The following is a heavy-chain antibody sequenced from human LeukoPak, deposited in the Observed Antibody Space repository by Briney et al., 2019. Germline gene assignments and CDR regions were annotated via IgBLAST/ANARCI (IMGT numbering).Heavy chain of an antibody. Sequence: GGSLRLSCAASGFTFSAYNMIWVRQAPGKGLEWLSYISGSSSAIYYADSVQGRFTISRDNAKNSLSLQMSSLRVEDTAVYYCVRDRTLGVRDGYILAWGQGTLVTVSS. V-gene: IGHV3-48*01. CDR1: GFTFSAYN. CDR2: ISGSSSAI. D-gene: IGHD5-24*01. J-gene: IGHJ5*02. CDR3: VRDRTLGVRDGYILA.